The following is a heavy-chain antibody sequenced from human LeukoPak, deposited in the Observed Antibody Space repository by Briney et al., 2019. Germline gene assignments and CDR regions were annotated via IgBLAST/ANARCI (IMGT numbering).Heavy chain of an antibody. CDR2: INDSEST. V-gene: IGHV4-34*01. Sequence: SETLSLTSAVYGGSFSPYYWSWIRQSPGKGLGWIAEINDSESTNYNPSLKRRVTKSVDTSKKQFTLKVHSLTAADTAVYYCAREEEYSNGRPFDYWGQGTLVTVSS. CDR1: GGSFSPYY. CDR3: AREEEYSNGRPFDY. D-gene: IGHD5-18*01. J-gene: IGHJ4*02.